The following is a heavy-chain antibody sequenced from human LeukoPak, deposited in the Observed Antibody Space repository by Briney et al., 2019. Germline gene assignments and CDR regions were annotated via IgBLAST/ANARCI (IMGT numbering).Heavy chain of an antibody. V-gene: IGHV1-2*02. Sequence: ASVKVSCKASGYTFTDYYIHWVRQAPGQGPEWMGWINPNSGGTNYAQNLQGRVTMTRDTSISIAYMELSRLRSDDTAVYYCARDYERIIMVRGVPLSPQTVFDPWGQGTLVTVSS. J-gene: IGHJ5*02. CDR1: GYTFTDYY. CDR2: INPNSGGT. D-gene: IGHD3-10*01. CDR3: ARDYERIIMVRGVPLSPQTVFDP.